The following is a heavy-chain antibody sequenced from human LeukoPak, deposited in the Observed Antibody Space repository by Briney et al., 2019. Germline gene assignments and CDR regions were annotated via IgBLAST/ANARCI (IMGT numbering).Heavy chain of an antibody. CDR1: GFTFSSYD. D-gene: IGHD6-13*01. CDR3: ARGGGSSWSYYYYGMDV. CDR2: IGTAGDT. V-gene: IGHV3-13*01. J-gene: IGHJ6*02. Sequence: GGSLRLSCAASGFTFSSYDMHWVRQATGKGLEWVSAIGTAGDTYYPGSVKGRFTISRENAKNSLYLQMNSLRAGDTAVYYCARGGGSSWSYYYYGMDVWGQGTTVTVSS.